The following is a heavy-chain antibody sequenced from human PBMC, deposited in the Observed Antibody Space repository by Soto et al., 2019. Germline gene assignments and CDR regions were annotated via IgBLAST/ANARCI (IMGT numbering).Heavy chain of an antibody. CDR1: GYSFTSYW. J-gene: IGHJ5*02. CDR2: IYPGDSDT. CDR3: ASTSIAAAGKDYNWLDP. D-gene: IGHD6-13*01. Sequence: EVQLVQSGAEVKKPGESLKISCKGSGYSFTSYWIGWVRQMPGKGLEWMGIIYPGDSDTRYSPSFQGQVPSSADKSISTAYLQWSSLKASDTAMYYCASTSIAAAGKDYNWLDPWGQGTLVTVSS. V-gene: IGHV5-51*01.